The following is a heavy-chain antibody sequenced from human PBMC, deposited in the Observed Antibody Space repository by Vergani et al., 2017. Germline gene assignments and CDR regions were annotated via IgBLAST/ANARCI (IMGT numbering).Heavy chain of an antibody. CDR2: IRSKAYGGTT. Sequence: EVQLVESGGGLVQPGRSLRLSCTASGFTFGDYAMNWFRQAPGKGLEWVGFIRSKAYGGTTEYAASLKGRFTISRDDSKSIAYPQMNSLKTEDTAVYYCTRDLWSTYYYYMDVWGKGTTVTVSS. D-gene: IGHD3-16*01. CDR3: TRDLWSTYYYYMDV. J-gene: IGHJ6*03. V-gene: IGHV3-49*03. CDR1: GFTFGDYA.